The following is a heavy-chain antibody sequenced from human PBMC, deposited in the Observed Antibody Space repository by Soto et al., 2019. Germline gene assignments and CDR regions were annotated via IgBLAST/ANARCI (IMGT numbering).Heavy chain of an antibody. J-gene: IGHJ6*03. CDR3: ARDSTPGYYYMDV. CDR2: IYSGGSI. Sequence: EVQLVESGGGLVQPGGSLRLSCAASGFTVSSNYMSWVRQAPGKGLEWVSVIYSGGSIYYADSVKGRFTISRHNSKNTLYLQMNSLRAEDTAVYYCARDSTPGYYYMDVWGKGTTVTVSS. CDR1: GFTVSSNY. V-gene: IGHV3-53*04.